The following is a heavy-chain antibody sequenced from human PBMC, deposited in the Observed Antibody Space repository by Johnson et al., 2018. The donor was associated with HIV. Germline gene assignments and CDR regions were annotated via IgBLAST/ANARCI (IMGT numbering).Heavy chain of an antibody. D-gene: IGHD6-6*01. CDR3: ARGGRRQGAFDI. J-gene: IGHJ3*02. V-gene: IGHV3-53*01. CDR2: NWNGGST. CDR1: GFTVSSNY. Sequence: EVQLVESGGGLIQPGGSLRLSCAASGFTVSSNYMSWVRQAPGKGLEWVSAINWNGGSTGYVDSVKGRFTISRDNSKNTLYLQMNSLRAEDTAVYYCARGGRRQGAFDIWGQGTMVTVSS.